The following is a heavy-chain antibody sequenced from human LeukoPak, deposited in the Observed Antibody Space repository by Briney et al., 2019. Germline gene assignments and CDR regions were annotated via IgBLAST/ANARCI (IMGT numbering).Heavy chain of an antibody. V-gene: IGHV1-24*01. Sequence: ASVKVSCKVSGHTLTELSMHWVRQAPGKGLEWMGGFDPEDGETIYAQKFRGRVTMTEDTSTDTAYMELSSLRSEDTAVYYCATDPFYYYDSTGYYYVDYWGQGTLVTVSS. CDR1: GHTLTELS. D-gene: IGHD3-22*01. CDR2: FDPEDGET. J-gene: IGHJ4*02. CDR3: ATDPFYYYDSTGYYYVDY.